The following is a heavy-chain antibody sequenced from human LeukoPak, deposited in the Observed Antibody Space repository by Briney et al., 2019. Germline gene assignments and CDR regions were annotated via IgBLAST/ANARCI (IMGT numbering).Heavy chain of an antibody. V-gene: IGHV3-66*01. CDR2: IYSGGST. J-gene: IGHJ6*02. CDR3: ARGLYSSSWSPDYYYGMDV. CDR1: GFTFSSYS. Sequence: GGSLRLSCAASGFTFSSYSMSWVRQAPGKGLEWVSVIYSGGSTYYADSVKGRFTISRDNSKNTLYLQMNSLRAEDTAVYYCARGLYSSSWSPDYYYGMDVWGQGTTVTVSS. D-gene: IGHD6-13*01.